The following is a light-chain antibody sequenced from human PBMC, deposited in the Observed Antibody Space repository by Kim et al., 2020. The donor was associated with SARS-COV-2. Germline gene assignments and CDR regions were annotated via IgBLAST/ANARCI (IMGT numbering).Light chain of an antibody. Sequence: VALGQTVRTTCQGDSLRSYYATWYQQKPGQAPILIIYGKNNRPSGIPDRFSGSSSGNTASLTITGTQAGDEADYYCNSRDSNGNVVFGGGTQLTVL. CDR2: GKN. CDR3: NSRDSNGNVV. CDR1: SLRSYY. J-gene: IGLJ2*01. V-gene: IGLV3-19*01.